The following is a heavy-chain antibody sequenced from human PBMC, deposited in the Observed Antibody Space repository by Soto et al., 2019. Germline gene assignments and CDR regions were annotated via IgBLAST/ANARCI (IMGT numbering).Heavy chain of an antibody. CDR2: IIPIFGTA. V-gene: IGHV1-69*06. Sequence: GASVKVSCKASGGTFSSYAISWVRQAPGQGLEWMGGIIPIFGTANYAQKFQGRVTITADKSTSTAYVELSSLRSEDTAVYYCAGTYYYDSSGYYHYWGQGTMVTV. CDR1: GGTFSSYA. CDR3: AGTYYYDSSGYYHY. D-gene: IGHD3-22*01. J-gene: IGHJ4*02.